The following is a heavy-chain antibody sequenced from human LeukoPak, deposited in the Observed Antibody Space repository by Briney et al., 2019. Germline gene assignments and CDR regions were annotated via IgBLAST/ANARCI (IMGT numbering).Heavy chain of an antibody. CDR1: GGSISNGDFY. Sequence: PSETLSLTCTVSGGSISNGDFYWGWIRQPPGKGPEWIANIYYSGSTYYNPSLKSRVTISVDTSKNQFSLKLSSVTAADTAVYYCARDRPYCSGGSCANRFDYWGQGTLVTVSS. D-gene: IGHD2-15*01. J-gene: IGHJ4*02. CDR2: IYYSGST. V-gene: IGHV4-39*07. CDR3: ARDRPYCSGGSCANRFDY.